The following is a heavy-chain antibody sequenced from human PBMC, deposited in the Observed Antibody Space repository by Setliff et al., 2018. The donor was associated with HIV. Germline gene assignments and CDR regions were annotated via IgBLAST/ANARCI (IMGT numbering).Heavy chain of an antibody. CDR3: ARRSHSVGTSWPFDH. D-gene: IGHD6-13*01. J-gene: IGHJ4*02. CDR1: GYTFMNFA. CDR2: INPNTGNP. V-gene: IGHV7-4-1*02. Sequence: ASVMVSCKASGYTFMNFAMHWVRQAPGQGLEWMGWINPNTGNPTYAQGFTGRFVFSLDTSVSTAYLQISSLEAQDTGVYYCARRSHSVGTSWPFDHWGQGTQVTVS.